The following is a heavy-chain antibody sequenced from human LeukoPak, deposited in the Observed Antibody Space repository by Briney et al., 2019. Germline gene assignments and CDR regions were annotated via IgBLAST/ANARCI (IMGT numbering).Heavy chain of an antibody. J-gene: IGHJ3*02. V-gene: IGHV1-46*03. D-gene: IGHD3-22*01. Sequence: ASVKVSCKASGYTFTSYYMHWVRQAPGQGLEWVGIINPSGGSTSYAQKFQGRVTMTRDTSTSTVYMELGSLRSEDTAVYYCARDLERITMIVVVNPGAFDIWGQGGNGHRLF. CDR1: GYTFTSYY. CDR3: ARDLERITMIVVVNPGAFDI. CDR2: INPSGGST.